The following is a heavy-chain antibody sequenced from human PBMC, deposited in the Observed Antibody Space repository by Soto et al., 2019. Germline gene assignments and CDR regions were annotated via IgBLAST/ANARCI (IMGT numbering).Heavy chain of an antibody. CDR2: IYYSGST. V-gene: IGHV4-30-4*01. D-gene: IGHD6-25*01. CDR1: GGSVSSGDYY. Sequence: QVQLQESGPGLVKPSQTLSLTCTVSGGSVSSGDYYWSWIRQPPGKGLEWIGYIYYSGSTYYNPSLKRRVTISVDTSKNQFSLKLSSVTAADTAVYYCARFIAAAVGHAFDIWGQGTRVTVSS. CDR3: ARFIAAAVGHAFDI. J-gene: IGHJ3*02.